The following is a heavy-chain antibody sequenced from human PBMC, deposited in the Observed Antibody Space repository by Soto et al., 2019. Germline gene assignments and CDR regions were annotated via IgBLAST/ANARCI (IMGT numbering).Heavy chain of an antibody. D-gene: IGHD4-17*01. Sequence: PSQTLSLTCAISGDSVSSNRVAWNWVRQSPSRGLEWLGKTYYRSKWKNDYATSVKSRITINPDTSKNQFSLQLNSVTPEDTAVYYCARDDFGALDYWGQGTLVTVSS. J-gene: IGHJ4*02. CDR2: TYYRSKWKN. CDR1: GDSVSSNRVA. V-gene: IGHV6-1*01. CDR3: ARDDFGALDY.